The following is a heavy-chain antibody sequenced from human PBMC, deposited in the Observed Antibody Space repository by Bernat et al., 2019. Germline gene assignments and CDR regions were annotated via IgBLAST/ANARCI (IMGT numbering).Heavy chain of an antibody. CDR3: ARDGYYDFWSGYTYYFDY. J-gene: IGHJ4*02. D-gene: IGHD3-3*01. CDR2: IWYDGSNK. Sequence: QVQLVESGGGVVQPGRSLRLSCAASGFTFSSYGMHWVRQAPGKGLEWVAVIWYDGSNKYYADSVKGRFTISRDNSKTPLYLQMNSLRAEDTAVYYCARDGYYDFWSGYTYYFDYWGQGTLVTVSS. CDR1: GFTFSSYG. V-gene: IGHV3-33*01.